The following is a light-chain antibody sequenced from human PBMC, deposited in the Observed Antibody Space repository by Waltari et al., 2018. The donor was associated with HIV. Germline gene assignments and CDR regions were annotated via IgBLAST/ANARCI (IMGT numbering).Light chain of an antibody. CDR2: EAS. V-gene: IGKV1-17*01. Sequence: DIQMTQSPSSLSASVEDRVTFTCRASQYIGTDLGRYQQRGGKAPKRLIYEASTLQSGFPPRFSGSGSGTQFSLTIIGLQAEDFATYYCLQHHLYPFTFGQGTNLDI. CDR1: QYIGTD. CDR3: LQHHLYPFT. J-gene: IGKJ2*01.